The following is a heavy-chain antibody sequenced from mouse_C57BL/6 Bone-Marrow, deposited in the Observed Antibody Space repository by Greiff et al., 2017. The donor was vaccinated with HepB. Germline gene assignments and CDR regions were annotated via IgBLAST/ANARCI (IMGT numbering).Heavy chain of an antibody. Sequence: VQLQQSGAELARPGASVKMSCKASGYTFTSYTMHWVKQRPGQGLDWIGYINPSSGYTKYNQKFKDKATLTADKSSSTAYMQLSSLTSEDSAVYYWAIYDYDYFDYGGQGNALTVTA. CDR2: INPSSGYT. CDR3: AIYDYDYFDY. D-gene: IGHD2-4*01. CDR1: GYTFTSYT. J-gene: IGHJ2*01. V-gene: IGHV1-4*01.